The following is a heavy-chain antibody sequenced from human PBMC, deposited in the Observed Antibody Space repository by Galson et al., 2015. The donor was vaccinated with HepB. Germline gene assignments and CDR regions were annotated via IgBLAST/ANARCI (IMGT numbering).Heavy chain of an antibody. J-gene: IGHJ4*02. CDR2: INEDGSEK. CDR1: GFSFSTYW. V-gene: IGHV3-7*03. CDR3: ARPGIAAAVGY. D-gene: IGHD6-13*01. Sequence: SLRLSCAASGFSFSTYWMSWVRQAPGKGLEWVANINEDGSEKRYVDSLKGRFTISRDNAKNSVYLQMVSLRGEDTAVYYCARPGIAAAVGYWGQGTLVTVSS.